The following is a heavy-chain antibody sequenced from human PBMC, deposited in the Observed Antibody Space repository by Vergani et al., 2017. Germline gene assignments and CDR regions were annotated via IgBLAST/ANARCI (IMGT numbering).Heavy chain of an antibody. Sequence: EVQLVESGGGLVKPGGSFRLSCAASGFTFSNAWMSWVRRAPGKGLEWVGCSKSKTDGGTTEYAAPVKGRFTISRADSKNTLYLQMTILKTEDTAVYYCTTGLGRWGQGTLVTVSS. J-gene: IGHJ4*02. V-gene: IGHV3-15*01. D-gene: IGHD6-19*01. CDR3: TTGLGR. CDR1: GFTFSNAW. CDR2: SKSKTDGGTT.